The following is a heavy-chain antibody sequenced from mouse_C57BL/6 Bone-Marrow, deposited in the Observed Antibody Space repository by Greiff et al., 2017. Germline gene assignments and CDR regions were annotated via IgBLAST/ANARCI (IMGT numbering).Heavy chain of an antibody. D-gene: IGHD3-1*01. J-gene: IGHJ4*01. CDR1: GFALTSYG. CDR3: TKSGGGLYAMDY. CDR2: IWSGGST. V-gene: IGHV2-5*01. Sequence: QVQLQQSGPGLVQPSQSLSITCTASGFALTSYGVHWVRQSPGKGLEWLGGIWSGGSTAYNAAFMSRLSITKDNSKIQVFFKMNRLQADDTAIYCCTKSGGGLYAMDYWGQGTSVTVSS.